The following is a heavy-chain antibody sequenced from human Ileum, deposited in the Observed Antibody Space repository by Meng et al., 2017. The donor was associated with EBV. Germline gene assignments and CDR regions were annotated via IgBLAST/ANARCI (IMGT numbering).Heavy chain of an antibody. D-gene: IGHD3-22*01. CDR3: ARNVPGTSAYYD. CDR2: IYYSGST. V-gene: IGHV4-28*01. Sequence: HVRLPESAPRLRNPWTTRSSSCVSSGNFISRTNWWDWIRQPPGKGLEWIGYIYYSGSTSYNPSLKSRVTMSVDTSKNQFSLNLNSVTAVDTAVYYCARNVPGTSAYYDWGQGTLVTVSS. CDR1: GNFISRTNW. J-gene: IGHJ4*02.